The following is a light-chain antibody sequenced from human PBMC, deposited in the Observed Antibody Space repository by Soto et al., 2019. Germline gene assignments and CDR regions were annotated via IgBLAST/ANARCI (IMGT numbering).Light chain of an antibody. CDR1: QSVSSSY. J-gene: IGKJ1*01. CDR2: GAS. V-gene: IGKV3-20*01. Sequence: EIVLTQSPGTLSLSPGERATLSCRASQSVSSSYLAWYQQKPGKAPRLLIYGASSRATGIPDRFSGSGSGTDVTLTISRLEPEDVAVYYCQQYGSSLWTFGQGTKVEIK. CDR3: QQYGSSLWT.